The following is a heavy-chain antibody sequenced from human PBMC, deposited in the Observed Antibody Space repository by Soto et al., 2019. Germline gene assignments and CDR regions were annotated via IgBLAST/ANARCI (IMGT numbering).Heavy chain of an antibody. J-gene: IGHJ4*02. D-gene: IGHD5-12*01. V-gene: IGHV1-24*01. CDR2: FDPEDGET. CDR3: ATFESGYSGYDYFDY. Sequence: ASVKVSCKVSGYTLTDLSMHCVRQAPGKGLEWMGGFDPEDGETIYAQKFQGRVTMTEDTSTDTAYMELSSLRSEDTAVYYCATFESGYSGYDYFDYWGQGTLVTVSS. CDR1: GYTLTDLS.